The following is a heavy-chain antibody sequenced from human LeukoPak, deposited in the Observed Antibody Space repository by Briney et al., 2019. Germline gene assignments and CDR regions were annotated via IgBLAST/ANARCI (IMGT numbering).Heavy chain of an antibody. CDR2: INHSGYT. V-gene: IGHV4-34*01. CDR3: TRMTTGHDY. CDR1: GVSFDDYY. J-gene: IGHJ4*02. Sequence: PSETLSLTCAVSGVSFDDYYWSWVRQTPGKGLEWIGEINHSGYTNHSPSLKSRVTLSIDTSRKQFSLNLRSVTVADAGIYYCTRMTTGHDYWGQGTLVTVSS. D-gene: IGHD4-17*01.